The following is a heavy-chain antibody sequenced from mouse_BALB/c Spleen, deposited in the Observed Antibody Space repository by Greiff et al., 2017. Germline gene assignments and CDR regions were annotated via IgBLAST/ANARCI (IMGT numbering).Heavy chain of an antibody. Sequence: EVQLQQSGAELVRPGALVKLSCKASGFNIKDYYMHWVKQRPEQGLEWIGWIDPENGNTIYDPKFQGKASITADTSSNTAYLQLSSLTSEDTAVYYCAPDGNYGGFAYWGQGTLVTVSA. J-gene: IGHJ3*01. CDR3: APDGNYGGFAY. CDR1: GFNIKDYY. CDR2: IDPENGNT. D-gene: IGHD2-1*01. V-gene: IGHV14-1*02.